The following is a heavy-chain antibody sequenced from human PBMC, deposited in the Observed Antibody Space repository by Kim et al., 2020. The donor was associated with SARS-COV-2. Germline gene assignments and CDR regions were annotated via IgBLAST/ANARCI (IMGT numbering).Heavy chain of an antibody. CDR2: ISGSGGST. J-gene: IGHJ1*01. V-gene: IGHV3-23*01. D-gene: IGHD3-10*01. Sequence: GGSLRLSCAASGFTFSSYAMSWVRQAPGKGLEWVSAISGSGGSTYYADSVKGRFTISRDNSKNTLYLQMNSLRAEDTAVYYCAKDFGGPYGSGSRGYFQHWGQGTLVTVSS. CDR3: AKDFGGPYGSGSRGYFQH. CDR1: GFTFSSYA.